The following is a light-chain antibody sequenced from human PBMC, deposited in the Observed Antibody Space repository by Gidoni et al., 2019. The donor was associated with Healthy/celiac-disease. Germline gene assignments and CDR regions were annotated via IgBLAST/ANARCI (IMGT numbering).Light chain of an antibody. CDR3: QQSYSTPYT. CDR2: AAS. J-gene: IGKJ2*01. Sequence: DPVTITCRASQSISSYLNWYQQKPGKAPKLLIYAASSLQSGVPSRFSGRGSGTAFTLTISSLQPEDFATYYCQQSYSTPYTFGQGTKLEIK. CDR1: QSISSY. V-gene: IGKV1-39*01.